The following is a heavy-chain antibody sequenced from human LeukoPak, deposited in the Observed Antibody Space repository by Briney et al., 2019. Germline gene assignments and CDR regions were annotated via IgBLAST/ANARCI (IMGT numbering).Heavy chain of an antibody. CDR1: GGSISSYY. D-gene: IGHD6-13*01. CDR3: SSGSGYRIEN. CDR2: IHNTGST. Sequence: SETLSLTCTVSGGSISSYYWSWIRQPPGKGLEWVGYIHNTGSTNYNPSLKGRVTISVDTSKNQFSLKLSSVTTADTAVYHCSSGSGYRIENWGQGTLVTVSS. V-gene: IGHV4-59*01. J-gene: IGHJ4*02.